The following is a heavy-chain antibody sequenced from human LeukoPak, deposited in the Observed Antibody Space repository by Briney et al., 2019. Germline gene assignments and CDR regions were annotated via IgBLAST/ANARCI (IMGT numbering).Heavy chain of an antibody. CDR2: INPNSGGT. V-gene: IGHV1-2*02. CDR1: GYTFTGYY. D-gene: IGHD6-13*01. CDR3: AKDGIAAAGPFDP. Sequence: ASVKVSCKASGYTFTGYYMHWVRQAPGQGLEWMGWINPNSGGTNYAQKFQGRVTMTRDTSISTAYMELSRLRSDDTAVYYCAKDGIAAAGPFDPWGQGTLVTVSS. J-gene: IGHJ5*02.